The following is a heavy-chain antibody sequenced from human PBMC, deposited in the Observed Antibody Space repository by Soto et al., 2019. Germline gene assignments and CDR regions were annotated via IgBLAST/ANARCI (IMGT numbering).Heavy chain of an antibody. CDR1: GFTVNSHA. CDR3: TKSRRGILMVYGFGGMDV. D-gene: IGHD2-8*01. J-gene: IGHJ6*02. CDR2: ISGSGDGT. Sequence: GSLRLSCAASGFTVNSHAMSWVRQAPGKGREWVASISGSGDGTYYGDSVKGRFTISRDSSSSTLYLQMNNLRGEDTAVYFCTKSRRGILMVYGFGGMDVWGQGXTVTVSS. V-gene: IGHV3-23*01.